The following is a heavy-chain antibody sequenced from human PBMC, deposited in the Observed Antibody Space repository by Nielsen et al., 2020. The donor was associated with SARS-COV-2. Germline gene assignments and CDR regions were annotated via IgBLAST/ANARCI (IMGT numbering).Heavy chain of an antibody. V-gene: IGHV3-30*04. J-gene: IGHJ5*02. CDR1: GFTFSGYA. D-gene: IGHD3-22*01. CDR2: ISYNGDNK. CDR3: AREGYYDSSFDP. Sequence: GGSLRLSCAASGFTFSGYAMHWVRQAPGKGLEWVAFISYNGDNKYYADSVKGRFTISRDNSKNTLYLGVNSLRPEDTAVYFCAREGYYDSSFDPWGQGTLVTVSS.